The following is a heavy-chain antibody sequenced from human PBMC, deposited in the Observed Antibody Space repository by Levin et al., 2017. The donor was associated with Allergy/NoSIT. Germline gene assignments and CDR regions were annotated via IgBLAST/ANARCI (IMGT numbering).Heavy chain of an antibody. CDR3: ARDRTVDYGNWNDRWGWGDAFDI. CDR1: GFTFSSYA. J-gene: IGHJ3*02. V-gene: IGHV3-30-3*01. D-gene: IGHD1-20*01. CDR2: ISYDGSNK. Sequence: QPGGSLRLSCAASGFTFSSYAMHWVRQAPGKGLEWVAVISYDGSNKYYADSVKGRFTISRDNSKNTLYLQMNSLRAEDTAVYYCARDRTVDYGNWNDRWGWGDAFDIWGQGTMVTVSS.